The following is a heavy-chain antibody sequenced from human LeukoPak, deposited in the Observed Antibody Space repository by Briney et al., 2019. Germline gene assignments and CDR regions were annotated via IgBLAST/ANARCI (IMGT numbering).Heavy chain of an antibody. Sequence: GGTLRLSCAASGFSFSSYGMSWVRQAPGKGLEWVSGISGGAVSTNYADSVKGRFTISRDNSKNTLYLQMNSLRAEDTAVYYCAELGITMIGGVWGKGTTVTISS. D-gene: IGHD3-10*02. CDR1: GFSFSSYG. CDR2: ISGGAVST. V-gene: IGHV3-23*01. CDR3: AELGITMIGGV. J-gene: IGHJ6*04.